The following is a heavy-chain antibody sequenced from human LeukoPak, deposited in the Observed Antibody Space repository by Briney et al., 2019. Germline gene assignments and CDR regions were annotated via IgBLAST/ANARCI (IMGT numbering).Heavy chain of an antibody. Sequence: GGSLRLSCAASGFAFSDYSMTWVRQTPGTGLGCVANINKDGSAKNYIDSVKGRFTISRDNAKNALFLYMNSLRVEDTAVYYCARDGSVGATRGAFDIWGQGTMVTVSS. V-gene: IGHV3-7*01. J-gene: IGHJ3*02. D-gene: IGHD1-26*01. CDR2: INKDGSAK. CDR1: GFAFSDYS. CDR3: ARDGSVGATRGAFDI.